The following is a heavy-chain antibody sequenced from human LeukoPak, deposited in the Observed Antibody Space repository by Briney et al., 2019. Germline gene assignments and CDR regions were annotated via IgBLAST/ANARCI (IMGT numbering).Heavy chain of an antibody. CDR2: IYYSGST. CDR1: GGSISSYY. D-gene: IGHD2-8*01. Sequence: SETLSLTCTVSGGSISSYYWSWIRQPPGKGLEWIGYIYYSGSTNYNPSLKSRVTISVDTSKNQFSLKLSSVTAADTAAYYCARGGYCTNGVCYSSDWFDPWGQGTLVTVSS. CDR3: ARGGYCTNGVCYSSDWFDP. V-gene: IGHV4-59*01. J-gene: IGHJ5*02.